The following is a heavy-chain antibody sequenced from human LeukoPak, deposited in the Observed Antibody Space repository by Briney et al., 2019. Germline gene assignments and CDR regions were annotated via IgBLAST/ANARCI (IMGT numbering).Heavy chain of an antibody. CDR1: GYTFTGYY. V-gene: IGHV1-2*02. J-gene: IGHJ6*02. Sequence: ASVKVSCTASGYTFTGYYMHWVRQAPGQGLEWMGWINPNSGGTNYAQKFQGRVTMTRDTSISTAYMELSRLRSDDTAVYYCARDRGSEFGDSYYYGMDVWGQGTTVTVSS. CDR3: ARDRGSEFGDSYYYGMDV. CDR2: INPNSGGT. D-gene: IGHD3-16*01.